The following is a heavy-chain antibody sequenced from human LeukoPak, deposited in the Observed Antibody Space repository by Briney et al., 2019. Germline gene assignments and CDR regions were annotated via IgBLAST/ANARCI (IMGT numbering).Heavy chain of an antibody. Sequence: GGSLRLSCAAPGFTFSSYAMSWVRQAPGKGLEWVSAISGSGGSTYYADSVKGRFTTSRDNSKNTLYLQMNSLRAEDTAVYYCAKDPTRGSGSYDYWGQGTLVTVSS. CDR1: GFTFSSYA. J-gene: IGHJ4*02. V-gene: IGHV3-23*01. CDR2: ISGSGGST. CDR3: AKDPTRGSGSYDY. D-gene: IGHD1-26*01.